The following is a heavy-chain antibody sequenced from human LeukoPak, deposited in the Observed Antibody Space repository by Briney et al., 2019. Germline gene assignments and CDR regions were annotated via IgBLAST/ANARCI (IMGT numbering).Heavy chain of an antibody. Sequence: GGSLRLSCAASGFTFNSYAMSWVRQAPGKGLEWVAVITSDGTNEYYADAVKGRFTISRDNSKTTLYLHMNSLRVEDTAVYYCATSRGLRLGELSLDYWGQGTLVTVSS. CDR2: ITSDGTNE. CDR1: GFTFNSYA. CDR3: ATSRGLRLGELSLDY. J-gene: IGHJ4*02. D-gene: IGHD3-16*02. V-gene: IGHV3-30-3*01.